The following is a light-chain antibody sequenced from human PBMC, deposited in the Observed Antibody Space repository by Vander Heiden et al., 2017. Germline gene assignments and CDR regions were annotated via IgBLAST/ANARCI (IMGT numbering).Light chain of an antibody. CDR1: QDIDKY. V-gene: IGKV1-33*01. CDR3: QRADAFPYT. Sequence: DIQLTQSPSSLSPSVGDRVTITCQASQDIDKYLNWYQQKPGKAPKLLIYDASNLGTGVPSRFSGGGSGTDFTLTISSLQPEDIATYYCQRADAFPYTFGQGTRLEI. J-gene: IGKJ2*01. CDR2: DAS.